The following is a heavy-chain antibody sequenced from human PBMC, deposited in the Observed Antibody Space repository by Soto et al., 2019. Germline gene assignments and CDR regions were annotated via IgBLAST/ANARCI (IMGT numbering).Heavy chain of an antibody. J-gene: IGHJ4*02. V-gene: IGHV3-21*01. Sequence: GGSLRLSCAASGFTFSTYSMNWVRQAPGKGLEWVAAVSSSSSYIYYADSVKGRFTIFRDNAKNSLYLQMSSLRAEDTAVYYCAREYCSGGSCFSKDYWGQGTLVTVSS. CDR2: VSSSSSYI. CDR1: GFTFSTYS. CDR3: AREYCSGGSCFSKDY. D-gene: IGHD2-15*01.